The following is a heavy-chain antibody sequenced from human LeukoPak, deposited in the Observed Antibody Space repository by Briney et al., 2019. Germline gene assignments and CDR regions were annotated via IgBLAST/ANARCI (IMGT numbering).Heavy chain of an antibody. Sequence: PGGSLRLSCAASGFTVSSNYMSWVRQAPGKVLEWVAVISYDGSKKNYVDSVKGRFTISRDNSKNTVYLQMNSLRAEDTAIYYCAKGMAAYGSGSLFDYCGQGTLVTVSS. V-gene: IGHV3-30*18. CDR3: AKGMAAYGSGSLFDY. J-gene: IGHJ4*02. CDR1: GFTVSSNY. D-gene: IGHD3-10*01. CDR2: ISYDGSKK.